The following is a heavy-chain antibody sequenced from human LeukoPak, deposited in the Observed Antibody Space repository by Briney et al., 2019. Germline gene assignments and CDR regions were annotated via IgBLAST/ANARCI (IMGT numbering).Heavy chain of an antibody. CDR1: GFSFSSYW. D-gene: IGHD2-2*02. J-gene: IGHJ4*02. CDR3: ARDNTYMFDY. V-gene: IGHV3-74*01. Sequence: GGSLRLSCAASGFSFSSYWMNWVRQAPGKGLVWVAHINTDGRATTYADSVKGRFTVARDNAKNTLYLEMNRLRAEDTAVYYCARDNTYMFDYWGQGTQVTVSS. CDR2: INTDGRAT.